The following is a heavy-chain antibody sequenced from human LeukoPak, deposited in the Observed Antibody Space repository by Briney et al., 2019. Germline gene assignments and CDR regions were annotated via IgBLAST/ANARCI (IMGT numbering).Heavy chain of an antibody. Sequence: GGSLRLSCAASGFTFSYFWMHWFRQTPGKGLVWVSCTNTDGSYSSYADSVKGRFTISRDDSKNTLYLQMNSLKTEDTAVYYCTTLGLTGYYAFDYWGQGSLVTVSS. CDR1: GFTFSYFW. V-gene: IGHV3-74*01. CDR3: TTLGLTGYYAFDY. D-gene: IGHD3-9*01. J-gene: IGHJ4*02. CDR2: TNTDGSYS.